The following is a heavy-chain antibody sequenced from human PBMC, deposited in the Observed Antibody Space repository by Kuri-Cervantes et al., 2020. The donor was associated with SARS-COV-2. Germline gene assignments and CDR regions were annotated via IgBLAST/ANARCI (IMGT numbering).Heavy chain of an antibody. J-gene: IGHJ4*02. CDR3: ARIPYGSGSYYFDY. Sequence: GESLKISCAASGFTFSSYAMSWVRQAPGKGLEWVSAISGSGGSTYYADSVKGRFTISRDNAKNSLYLQMNSLRAEDTAVYYCARIPYGSGSYYFDYWGQGTLVTVSS. CDR1: GFTFSSYA. D-gene: IGHD3-10*01. CDR2: ISGSGGST. V-gene: IGHV3-23*01.